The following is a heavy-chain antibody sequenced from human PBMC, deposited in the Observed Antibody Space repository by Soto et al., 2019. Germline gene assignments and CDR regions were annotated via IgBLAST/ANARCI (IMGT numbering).Heavy chain of an antibody. CDR2: IWYDGSNK. CDR3: ARDTYYDILTGLIPPYYYYYYMDV. CDR1: GFTFSSYG. D-gene: IGHD3-9*01. V-gene: IGHV3-33*01. Sequence: GGSLRLSCAASGFTFSSYGMHWVRQAPGKGLEWVAVIWYDGSNKYYADSVKGRFTISRDNSKNTLYLQTNSLRAEDTAVYYCARDTYYDILTGLIPPYYYYYYMDVWGKGTTVTVSS. J-gene: IGHJ6*03.